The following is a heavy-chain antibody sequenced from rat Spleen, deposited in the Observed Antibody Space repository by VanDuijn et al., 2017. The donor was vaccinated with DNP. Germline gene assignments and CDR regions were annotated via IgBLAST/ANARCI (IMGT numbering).Heavy chain of an antibody. CDR2: ISYDGGLT. V-gene: IGHV5-20*01. Sequence: EVQLVESGGGLVQPGGSLKLSCAASGFTFSDYYMAWVRQAPTKGLEWVASISYDGGLTYYRDSVEGRFIISRDNAKSSLYLQMNSLKSEDTATYYCARRDLPTPAYWGQGTLVTVSS. CDR3: ARRDLPTPAY. D-gene: IGHD3-4*01. J-gene: IGHJ3*01. CDR1: GFTFSDYY.